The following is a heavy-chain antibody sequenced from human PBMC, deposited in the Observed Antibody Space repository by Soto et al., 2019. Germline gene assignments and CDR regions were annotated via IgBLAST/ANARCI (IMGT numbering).Heavy chain of an antibody. D-gene: IGHD5-12*01. CDR3: ARYRGDGYERV. CDR1: GGTFSSYT. V-gene: IGHV1-69*02. Sequence: QVQLVQSGAEVKKPGSSVKVSCKASGGTFSSYTISWVRQAPGQGLEWMGRIIPILGIANYAQKFQGRVTITADKFTSTAYMERSSLRSEDTAVYYCARYRGDGYERVWGQGTLVTVSS. J-gene: IGHJ4*02. CDR2: IIPILGIA.